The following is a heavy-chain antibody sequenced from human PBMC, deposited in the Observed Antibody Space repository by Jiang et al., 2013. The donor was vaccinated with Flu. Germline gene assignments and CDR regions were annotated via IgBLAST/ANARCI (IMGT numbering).Heavy chain of an antibody. D-gene: IGHD3-9*01. CDR2: IWFDGTNK. V-gene: IGHV3-33*08. CDR3: VRGYDIVDI. J-gene: IGHJ3*02. Sequence: QLVESGGGLVQPGRSLRLSCAASGFTFASYGMNWVRQAPGKGLEWVAVIWFDGTNKNYAESVKGRFTISRDNPKNTVYLQMNNLRPEDTAVYYCVRGYDIVDIWGQGTMVTVSS. CDR1: GFTFASYG.